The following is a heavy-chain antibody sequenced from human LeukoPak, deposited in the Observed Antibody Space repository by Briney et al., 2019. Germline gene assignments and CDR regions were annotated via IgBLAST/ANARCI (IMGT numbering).Heavy chain of an antibody. CDR2: IWYDGSNK. CDR3: ARDRCSSTSCYHLNWFDP. V-gene: IGHV3-33*01. J-gene: IGHJ5*02. Sequence: PGGSLRLSCAASGFTFSSYGMHWVRQAPGKGLEWVAVIWYDGSNKYYADSVKGRFTISRDNSKNTLYLQMNSLRAEDTAVYYCARDRCSSTSCYHLNWFDPWGQGTLVTVSS. D-gene: IGHD2-2*01. CDR1: GFTFSSYG.